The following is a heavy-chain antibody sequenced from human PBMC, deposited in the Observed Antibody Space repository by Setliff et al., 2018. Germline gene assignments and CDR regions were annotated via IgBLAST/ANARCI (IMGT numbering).Heavy chain of an antibody. Sequence: LSLSCAASGFTFSTYALSWVRQAPGKGLEWVSCISGSGDNTYHADSVKGRFTISGDNSKNTLYLQMNSLSAEDTALYYCAKDFGSTWLNYFDYWGQGTLVTVSS. V-gene: IGHV3-23*01. J-gene: IGHJ4*02. CDR3: AKDFGSTWLNYFDY. CDR2: ISGSGDNT. D-gene: IGHD6-13*01. CDR1: GFTFSTYA.